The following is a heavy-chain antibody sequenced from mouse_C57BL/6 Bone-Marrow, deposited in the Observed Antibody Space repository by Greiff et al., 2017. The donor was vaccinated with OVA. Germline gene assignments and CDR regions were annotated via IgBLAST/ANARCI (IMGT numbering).Heavy chain of an antibody. CDR3: VRHEDDYLFAY. J-gene: IGHJ3*01. CDR1: GFSFNTYA. CDR2: IRSKSNNYAT. Sequence: EVKLQESGGGLVQPKGSLKLSCAASGFSFNTYAMNWVRQAPGKGLEWVARIRSKSNNYATYYADSVKDRFTISRDDSESMLYLQMNNLKTEDTAMYYCVRHEDDYLFAYWGQGTLVTVSA. V-gene: IGHV10-1*01. D-gene: IGHD2-4*01.